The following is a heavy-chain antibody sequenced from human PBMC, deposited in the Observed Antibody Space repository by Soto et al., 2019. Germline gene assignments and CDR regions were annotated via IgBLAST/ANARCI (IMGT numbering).Heavy chain of an antibody. D-gene: IGHD3-22*01. CDR2: IYYSGST. J-gene: IGHJ4*02. CDR3: ARAPMEYYYDSSGYYNGSPFDY. Sequence: PSETLSLTCTVSGGSISSGDYYWSWIRQPPGKGLEWIGYIYYSGSTYYNPSLKSRVTISVDTSKNQFSLKLSSVTAADTAVYYCARAPMEYYYDSSGYYNGSPFDYWGQGTLVTVSS. CDR1: GGSISSGDYY. V-gene: IGHV4-30-4*01.